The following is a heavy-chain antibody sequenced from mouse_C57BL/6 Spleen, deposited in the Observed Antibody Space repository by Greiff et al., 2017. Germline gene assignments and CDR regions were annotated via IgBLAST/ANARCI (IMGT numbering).Heavy chain of an antibody. J-gene: IGHJ2*01. CDR3: ARGGGNYFDY. CDR1: GLPLSSHA. CDR2: SSDGGRYT. V-gene: IGHV5-4*01. Sequence: EVSVVESGGGLVKPGGFLKPFCAVFGLPLSSHATSWVRQTSEKRPEGGATSSDGGRYTFYPENVKGRFTISRDNCNNNLYLQMSHLKSEETAMYYCARGGGNYFDYWGQGTTLTVSS.